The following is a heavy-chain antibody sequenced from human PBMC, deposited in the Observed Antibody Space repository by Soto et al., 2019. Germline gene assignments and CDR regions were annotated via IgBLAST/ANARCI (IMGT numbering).Heavy chain of an antibody. CDR1: VGTFSSYA. J-gene: IGHJ6*02. V-gene: IGHV1-69*12. Sequence: QVQLVQSGAEVKKPGSSVKVSCKASVGTFSSYAISWVRQAPGQGLEWMGGIIPIFGTANYAQKFQGRVTITADESTSTAYMELSSLRSEDTAVYYCASPVNYYYYYGMDVWGQGTTVTVSS. CDR3: ASPVNYYYYYGMDV. CDR2: IIPIFGTA.